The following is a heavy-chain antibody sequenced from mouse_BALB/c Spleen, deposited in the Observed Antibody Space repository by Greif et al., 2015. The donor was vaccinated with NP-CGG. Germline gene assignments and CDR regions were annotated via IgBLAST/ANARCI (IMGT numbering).Heavy chain of an antibody. J-gene: IGHJ3*01. V-gene: IGHV5-6-3*01. D-gene: IGHD2-3*01. CDR3: ARGDDGYSWFAY. CDR1: GFTFSSYG. CDR2: INSNGGST. Sequence: EVMLVESGGGLVQPGGSLKLSCAASGFTFSSYGMSWVRQTPDKRLELVATINSNGGSTYYSDSVKGRFTISRDNAKNTLYLQMSSLKSEDTAMYYCARGDDGYSWFAYWGQGTLVTVSA.